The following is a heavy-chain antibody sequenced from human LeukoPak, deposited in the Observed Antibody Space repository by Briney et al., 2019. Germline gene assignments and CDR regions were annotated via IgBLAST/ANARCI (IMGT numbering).Heavy chain of an antibody. CDR3: AIEYYYDSSGYYYRSDAFDI. V-gene: IGHV3-21*01. CDR2: ISSSSSYI. D-gene: IGHD3-22*01. CDR1: GFTFNSYS. J-gene: IGHJ3*02. Sequence: GGSLRLSCAASGFTFNSYSMNWVRQAPGKGLEWVSSISSSSSYIYYADSVKGRFTISRDNAKNSLYLQMNSLRAEDTAVYYCAIEYYYDSSGYYYRSDAFDIWGQGTMVTVSS.